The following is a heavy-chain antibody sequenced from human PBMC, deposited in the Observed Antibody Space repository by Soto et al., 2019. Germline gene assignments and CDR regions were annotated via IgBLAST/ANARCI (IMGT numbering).Heavy chain of an antibody. CDR3: ARALAYGDYSDGFDY. D-gene: IGHD4-17*01. CDR2: IYYTGTT. CDR1: GGSINIGGYY. Sequence: QVQLQESGPGLVKPSQTLSLICTVSGGSINIGGYYWSWIRQHPGKGLEWIGSIYYTGTTHYNPSLKSRITISVDTSKNQFSLKVNSVTAADTAVYFCARALAYGDYSDGFDYWGQGTLVTVSS. J-gene: IGHJ4*02. V-gene: IGHV4-31*03.